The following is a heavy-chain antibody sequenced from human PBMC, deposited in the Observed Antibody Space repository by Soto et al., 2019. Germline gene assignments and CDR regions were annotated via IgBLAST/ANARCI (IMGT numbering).Heavy chain of an antibody. CDR2: IWYDGSNK. J-gene: IGHJ3*02. CDR3: ARDQIRITGTTSDAFDI. Sequence: GESLKISCAASGFTFSSYGMHWVRQAPGKGLEWVAVIWYDGSNKYYADSVKGRFTISRDNSKNTLYLQMNSLRAEDTAVYYCARDQIRITGTTSDAFDIWGQGTMVTVSS. D-gene: IGHD1-7*01. V-gene: IGHV3-33*01. CDR1: GFTFSSYG.